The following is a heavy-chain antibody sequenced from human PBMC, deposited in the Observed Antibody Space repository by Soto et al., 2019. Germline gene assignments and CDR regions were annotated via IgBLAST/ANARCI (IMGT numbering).Heavy chain of an antibody. D-gene: IGHD3-9*01. CDR3: ASTLTYYDILTGYYGHDAFDI. V-gene: IGHV1-8*01. CDR2: MNPNSGNT. Sequence: GASVKVSCKASGYTFTSYDINWVRQATGQGLEWMGWMNPNSGNTGYAQTFQGRVTMTRNTSISTAYMELSSLRSEDTAVYYCASTLTYYDILTGYYGHDAFDIWGQGIMVTVSS. J-gene: IGHJ3*02. CDR1: GYTFTSYD.